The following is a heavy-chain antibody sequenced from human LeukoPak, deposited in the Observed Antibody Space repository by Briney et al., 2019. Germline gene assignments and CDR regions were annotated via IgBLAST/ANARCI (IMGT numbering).Heavy chain of an antibody. Sequence: GGSLTLSCAASGYTLNLYRKIWLRQAPGKGLEWLLGMSYTQDTVDYADSVKGRFTVSRDDAKSTFFLQMNNLSPEDTAFYFCTGDLRPGGTDIWGQGTTVTVSS. J-gene: IGHJ6*02. CDR2: MSYTQDTV. CDR3: TGDLRPGGTDI. D-gene: IGHD1-1*01. CDR1: GYTLNLYR. V-gene: IGHV3-20*04.